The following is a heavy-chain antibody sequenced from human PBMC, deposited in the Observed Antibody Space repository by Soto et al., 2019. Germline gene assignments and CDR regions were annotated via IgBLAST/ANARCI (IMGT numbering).Heavy chain of an antibody. CDR2: IKIKTDGGTT. CDR1: GFTFSNAW. V-gene: IGHV3-15*01. Sequence: GGPLRLSCAASGFTFSNAWMSWVRQAPGKGLEWVGRIKIKTDGGTTDYAAPVKGRFTISRDDSKNTLYLQMNSLKTEDTAVYYCTTPNMTQANWGQGTLVTV. CDR3: TTPNMTQAN. J-gene: IGHJ4*02.